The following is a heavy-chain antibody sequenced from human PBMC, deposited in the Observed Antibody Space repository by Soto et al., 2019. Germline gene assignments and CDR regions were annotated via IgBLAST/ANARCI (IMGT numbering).Heavy chain of an antibody. J-gene: IGHJ4*02. CDR1: GFTFSTYN. CDR2: IPTTSTPI. D-gene: IGHD3-22*01. CDR3: ARDISYYYDSSGYWLY. Sequence: LRLSCAASGFTFSTYNMVWVRQAPGKGLEWLSYIPTTSTPIYYADSVKGRFTISRDNAKNSLYLHMNSLRAEDTAVYYCARDISYYYDSSGYWLYWGQGTLVTVSS. V-gene: IGHV3-48*01.